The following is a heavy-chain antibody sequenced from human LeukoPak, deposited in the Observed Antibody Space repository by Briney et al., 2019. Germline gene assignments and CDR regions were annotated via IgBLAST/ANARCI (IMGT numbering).Heavy chain of an antibody. D-gene: IGHD6-13*01. J-gene: IGHJ4*02. Sequence: PGGSLRLSCAASGFTFSSYSMTWVRQAPGKGLEWVSSISSSSSCIYYADSVKGRFTISRDNAKNSLYLQMNSLRAEDTAVYYCARDEGSIAAAGSFDCWGQGTLVTVCS. V-gene: IGHV3-21*01. CDR2: ISSSSSCI. CDR1: GFTFSSYS. CDR3: ARDEGSIAAAGSFDC.